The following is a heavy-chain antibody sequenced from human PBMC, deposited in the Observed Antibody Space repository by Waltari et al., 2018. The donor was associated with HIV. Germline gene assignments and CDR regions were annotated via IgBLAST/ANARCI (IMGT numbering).Heavy chain of an antibody. Sequence: EVQLVESGGDLVQQGGSLRLSCAASGFSLSIYSMNWVRQAPGKGQEWISYNRHSRGITYYADSGRGRFTMSRDTTKNSLYLQLNSLRAEDTAVYYCTRHPGGEVDFDYWGQGTLVNVSS. D-gene: IGHD2-21*01. CDR3: TRHPGGEVDFDY. CDR2: NRHSRGIT. V-gene: IGHV3-48*04. CDR1: GFSLSIYS. J-gene: IGHJ4*02.